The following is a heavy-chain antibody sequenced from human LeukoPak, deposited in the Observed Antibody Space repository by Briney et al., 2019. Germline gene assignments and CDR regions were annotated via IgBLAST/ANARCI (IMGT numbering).Heavy chain of an antibody. J-gene: IGHJ6*04. CDR3: AREWDSSTSKYYYYYGMDV. V-gene: IGHV3-48*03. CDR1: GFTLRSYE. CDR2: ISSSGSTI. D-gene: IGHD2-2*01. Sequence: PGGAPRLSPAAPGFTLRSYEMKWVRQAPGEGLEWGLYISSSGSTIYYADSVKGRFTISRDNAKNSLYLQMNSLRAEDTAVYYCAREWDSSTSKYYYYYGMDVWGKGTTVTVSS.